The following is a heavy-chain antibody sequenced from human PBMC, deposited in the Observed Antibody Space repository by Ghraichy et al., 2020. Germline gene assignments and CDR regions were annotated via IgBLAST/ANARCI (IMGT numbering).Heavy chain of an antibody. V-gene: IGHV3-74*01. J-gene: IGHJ4*02. Sequence: GESLNISCAASGFTVSRYWMHWVRQGPGEGLVWVARISSDGTSASYVDSVTGRFTIFIDNAKNTLYLQMHSLRAEDTAVYYCARDLTCYSDSSFDSWGQGTLVTVSS. CDR1: GFTVSRYW. CDR3: ARDLTCYSDSSFDS. D-gene: IGHD1-26*01. CDR2: ISSDGTSA.